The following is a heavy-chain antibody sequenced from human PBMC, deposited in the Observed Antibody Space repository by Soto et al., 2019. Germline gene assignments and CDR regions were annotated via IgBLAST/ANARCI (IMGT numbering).Heavy chain of an antibody. CDR3: GKGRCTWVKGYCDYRTV. CDR1: GFSFGDYA. J-gene: IGHJ6*03. V-gene: IGHV3-9*01. CDR2: IFWNSSTI. Sequence: DVQLVESGGGLVQPGRSLRLSCEVSGFSFGDYAMHWVRQAPGKGLEWVSGIFWNSSTIAYADSVKGRFTISRDNAKKSLYLQMSRLIHEDTALYYCGKGRCTWVKGYCDYRTVWSKATTVTISS. D-gene: IGHD2-8*01.